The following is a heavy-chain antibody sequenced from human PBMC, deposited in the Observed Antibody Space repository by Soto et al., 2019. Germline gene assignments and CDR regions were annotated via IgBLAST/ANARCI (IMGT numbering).Heavy chain of an antibody. Sequence: VASVKVSCKASGYRFKDYGINWVRQAPGQGLEWGGWIASYNDNTIYAQRLQGRVTMTTDTSTSTAYMELRSLRSDDTAVYYCATALLGRTNWFDAWGQGTLVTVSS. CDR2: IASYNDNT. D-gene: IGHD3-16*01. J-gene: IGHJ5*02. CDR1: GYRFKDYG. V-gene: IGHV1-18*04. CDR3: ATALLGRTNWFDA.